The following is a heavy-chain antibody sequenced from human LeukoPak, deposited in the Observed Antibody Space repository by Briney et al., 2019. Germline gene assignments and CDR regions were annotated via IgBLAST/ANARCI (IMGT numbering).Heavy chain of an antibody. V-gene: IGHV4-31*03. CDR1: GGSISSGGYY. Sequence: PSETLSLTCTVSGGSISSGGYYWSWIRQHPGKGLEWMGYIYYSGSTYYNPSLKSRVTISVDTSKNQFSLKLSSVTAADTAVYYCARDPVGYSSVSPQIWGQGTLVTVSS. CDR3: ARDPVGYSSVSPQI. CDR2: IYYSGST. J-gene: IGHJ4*02. D-gene: IGHD6-25*01.